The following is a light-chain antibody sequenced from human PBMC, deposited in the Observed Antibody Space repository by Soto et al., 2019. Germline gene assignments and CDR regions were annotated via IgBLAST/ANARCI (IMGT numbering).Light chain of an antibody. Sequence: EIVITQSPASLSVSPGERVTLSCRASQSVSSSYLAWSQQKPGQAPRLLIYGASSRETGIPDRFSGSGAGTECTLTISRLEPEDVEVYYCQQYGSSTWTFGQGTKVDIK. V-gene: IGKV3-20*01. CDR3: QQYGSSTWT. CDR2: GAS. CDR1: QSVSSSY. J-gene: IGKJ1*01.